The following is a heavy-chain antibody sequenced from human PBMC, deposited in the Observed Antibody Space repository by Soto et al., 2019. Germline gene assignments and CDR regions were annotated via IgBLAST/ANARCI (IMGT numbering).Heavy chain of an antibody. D-gene: IGHD5-12*01. Sequence: PPGKALEWLAFIYWDDDKRYSPSLKTRLTIIKDTSVNHVVLIMTNMDPVDTGTYYCAYRQDYRGNSWLDSWGQGILVTVSS. CDR2: IYWDDDK. J-gene: IGHJ5*01. V-gene: IGHV2-5*02. CDR3: AYRQDYRGNSWLDS.